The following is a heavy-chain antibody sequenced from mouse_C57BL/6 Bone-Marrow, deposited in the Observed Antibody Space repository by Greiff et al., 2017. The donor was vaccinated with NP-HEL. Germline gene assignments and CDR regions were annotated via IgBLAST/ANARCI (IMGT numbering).Heavy chain of an antibody. CDR2: ISNGGGST. CDR1: GFTFSDYY. Sequence: EVNVVESGGGLVQPGGSLKLSCAASGFTFSDYYMYWVRQTPEKRLEWVAYISNGGGSTYYPDTVKGRFTISRDNAKNTLYLQMSRLKSEDTAMYYCARRGVYYGSSYVGFDYWGQGTTLTVSS. V-gene: IGHV5-12*01. D-gene: IGHD1-1*01. J-gene: IGHJ2*01. CDR3: ARRGVYYGSSYVGFDY.